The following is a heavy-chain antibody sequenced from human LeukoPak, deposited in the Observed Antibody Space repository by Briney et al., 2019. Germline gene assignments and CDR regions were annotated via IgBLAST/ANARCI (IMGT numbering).Heavy chain of an antibody. CDR2: IYYSGST. CDR1: GGSISSYY. J-gene: IGHJ4*02. CDR3: ASQLGGSYLYDY. Sequence: SETLSLTCTVSGGSISSYYWSWIRQPPGKGLEWIGYIYYSGSTNYNPSLKSRVTISVDTSKNQFSLKLSSVTAADTAMYYCASQLGGSYLYDYWGQGTLVTVSS. V-gene: IGHV4-59*12. D-gene: IGHD1-26*01.